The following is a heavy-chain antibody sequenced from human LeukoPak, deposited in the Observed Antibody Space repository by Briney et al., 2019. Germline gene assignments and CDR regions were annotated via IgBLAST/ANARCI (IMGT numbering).Heavy chain of an antibody. Sequence: NPSETLSLTCTVPGGSISSYYWSWIRQPPGKGLEWIGYIYYSGSTNYNPSLKSRVTISVDTSKNQFSLKLSSVTAADTAVYYCARSIAAAGAAAYWGQGTLVTVSS. V-gene: IGHV4-59*08. CDR1: GGSISSYY. J-gene: IGHJ4*02. CDR2: IYYSGST. CDR3: ARSIAAAGAAAY. D-gene: IGHD6-13*01.